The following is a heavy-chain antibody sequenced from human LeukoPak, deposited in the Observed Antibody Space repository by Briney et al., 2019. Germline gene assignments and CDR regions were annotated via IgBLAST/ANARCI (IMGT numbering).Heavy chain of an antibody. J-gene: IGHJ4*02. V-gene: IGHV4-38-2*02. Sequence: SETLSLTCTVSGYSISSGYYWGWIRQPPGKGLEWIGSIYHSGSTYYNPSLKSRVTISVDTSKNQFSLKLSSVTAADTAVYYCARVNYDFWSGYYDIDYWGQGTLVTVSS. CDR3: ARVNYDFWSGYYDIDY. CDR2: IYHSGST. D-gene: IGHD3-3*01. CDR1: GYSISSGYY.